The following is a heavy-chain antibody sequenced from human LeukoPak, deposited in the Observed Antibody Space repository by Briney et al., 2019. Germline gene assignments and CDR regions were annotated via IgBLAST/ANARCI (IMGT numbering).Heavy chain of an antibody. CDR1: GYTITSYG. Sequence: ASVKVSCKASGYTITSYGVSWVRQAPGQGLEWMGWISAYNGNTNYAQKLQGRVTMTTDTSTSTAYMELRSLRSDDTAVYYCARRDFGASGSWLDYWGQGTLVTVSS. J-gene: IGHJ4*02. D-gene: IGHD6-13*01. CDR3: ARRDFGASGSWLDY. V-gene: IGHV1-18*01. CDR2: ISAYNGNT.